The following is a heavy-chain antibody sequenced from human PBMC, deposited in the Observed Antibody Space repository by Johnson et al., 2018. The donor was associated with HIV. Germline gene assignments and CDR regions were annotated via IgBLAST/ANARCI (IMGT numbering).Heavy chain of an antibody. V-gene: IGHV3-30*04. CDR2: ISYDGSNK. CDR1: GFTFSMYA. J-gene: IGHJ3*02. CDR3: ANLEYNSTDAFDI. D-gene: IGHD6-6*01. Sequence: QMLLVESGGGVVQPGRSLRLSCAASGFTFSMYAMHWVRQAPGKGLEWVAVISYDGSNKYYAASVKGRFTISRDNSKNTLYLQMNSLSAEDTAVYYCANLEYNSTDAFDIWGQGTLVTVSS.